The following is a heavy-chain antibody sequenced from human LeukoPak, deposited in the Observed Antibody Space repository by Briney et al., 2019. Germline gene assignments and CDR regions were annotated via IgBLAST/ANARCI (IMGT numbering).Heavy chain of an antibody. CDR3: ARDGDDILTGYYRRGSFDY. CDR2: IRYDGSNK. V-gene: IGHV3-30*02. J-gene: IGHJ4*02. D-gene: IGHD3-9*01. Sequence: SGGSLRLSCAASGFTFSSYGMHWVRQAPGKGLEWVAFIRYDGSNKYYADSVKGRFTISRDNSKNTLYMQMNSLRAEDTAVYYCARDGDDILTGYYRRGSFDYWGQGTLVTVSS. CDR1: GFTFSSYG.